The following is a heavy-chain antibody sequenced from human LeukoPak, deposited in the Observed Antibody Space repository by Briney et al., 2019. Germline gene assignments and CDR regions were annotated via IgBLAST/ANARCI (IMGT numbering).Heavy chain of an antibody. CDR3: ARGGSSYYMDV. CDR1: GGSITRSTFY. D-gene: IGHD3-10*01. CDR2: IYYTGSA. V-gene: IGHV4-39*07. Sequence: SETLSLTCTVSGGSITRSTFYWGWIRQPPGKGLEWIGTIYYTGSAYYNPSLKSRVIISVDTSKNQFSLKVRSVTAADTAVYYCARGGSSYYMDVWGRGTTVTISS. J-gene: IGHJ6*03.